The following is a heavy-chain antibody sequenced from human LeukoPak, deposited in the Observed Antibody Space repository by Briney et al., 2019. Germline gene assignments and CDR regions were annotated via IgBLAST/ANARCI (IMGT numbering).Heavy chain of an antibody. D-gene: IGHD3-10*01. V-gene: IGHV1-2*02. J-gene: IGHJ5*02. CDR3: ARDREYYGSGSSWFDP. Sequence: GASVKVSCKASRYTFIGYYMHWVRQAPGQGLEWMGWINPNSGGTNYAQKFQGRVTMTGDTSISTAYMELSRLRSDDTAVYYCARDREYYGSGSSWFDPWGQGTLVTVSS. CDR2: INPNSGGT. CDR1: RYTFIGYY.